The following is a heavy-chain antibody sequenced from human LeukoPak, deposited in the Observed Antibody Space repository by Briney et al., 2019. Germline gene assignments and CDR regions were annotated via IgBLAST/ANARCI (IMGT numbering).Heavy chain of an antibody. CDR3: ACLSSNGRRAFDI. Sequence: SETLSLTCTVSGGSISSFYWTWIRQTPGKGLEWVGYINHSGNTNHNPSLKSRVTVSVDTSKSQFPLKLSSVTAADTAVYYCACLSSNGRRAFDIWGQGTMVTVSS. V-gene: IGHV4-59*08. CDR2: INHSGNT. D-gene: IGHD2-8*01. J-gene: IGHJ3*02. CDR1: GGSISSFY.